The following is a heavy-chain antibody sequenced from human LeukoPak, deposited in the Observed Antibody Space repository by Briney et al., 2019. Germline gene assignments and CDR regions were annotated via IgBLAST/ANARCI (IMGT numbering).Heavy chain of an antibody. CDR3: ASVVTGERNSYFDY. CDR2: INPSGGGT. D-gene: IGHD7-27*01. CDR1: GYTFTSYY. V-gene: IGHV1-46*01. J-gene: IGHJ4*02. Sequence: GASVKVSCKASGYTFTSYYMHWVRQAPGQGLEWMGIINPSGGGTSYAQKFQGRVTITADESTSTAYMELSSLRSEDTAVYYCASVVTGERNSYFDYWGQGTLVTVSS.